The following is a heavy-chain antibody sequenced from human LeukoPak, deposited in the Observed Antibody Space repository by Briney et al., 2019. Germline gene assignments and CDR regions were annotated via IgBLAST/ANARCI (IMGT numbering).Heavy chain of an antibody. J-gene: IGHJ6*03. V-gene: IGHV4-39*01. D-gene: IGHD4-17*01. CDR1: GGPISSSSYY. CDR2: IYYSGST. Sequence: SETLSLTCTVSGGPISSSSYYWGWIRQPPGKGLEWIGSIYYSGSTYYNPSLKSRVTISVDTSKDQFSLKLSSVTAADTAVYYCARRGDYVNYYYYYMDVWGKGTTVTVSS. CDR3: ARRGDYVNYYYYYMDV.